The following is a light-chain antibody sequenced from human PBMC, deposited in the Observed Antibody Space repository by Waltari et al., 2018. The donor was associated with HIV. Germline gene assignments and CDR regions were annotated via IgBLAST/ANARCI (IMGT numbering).Light chain of an antibody. J-gene: IGLJ2*01. Sequence: QSALTQPRSVSGSPGQSVTISCTGTSSAVGGYNYLSWYQQHPGKAPKLMIYDDRKRPSGVQDRVSGSKSGNTASLAISVREAEDEADYNCCSYAGGCGVVLGGGTKLTGL. CDR1: SSAVGGYNY. CDR3: CSYAGGCGVV. V-gene: IGLV2-11*01. CDR2: DDR.